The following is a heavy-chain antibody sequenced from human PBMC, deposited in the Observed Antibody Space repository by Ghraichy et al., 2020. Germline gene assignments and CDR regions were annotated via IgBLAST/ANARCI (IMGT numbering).Heavy chain of an antibody. CDR3: AKDRLGYCSGGSCYGFDY. CDR2: ISWNSGSI. J-gene: IGHJ4*02. V-gene: IGHV3-9*01. D-gene: IGHD2-15*01. CDR1: GFTFDDYA. Sequence: GGSLRLSCAASGFTFDDYAMHWVRQAPGKGLEWVSGISWNSGSIGYADSVKGRFTISRDNAKNSLYLQMNSLRAEDTALYYCAKDRLGYCSGGSCYGFDYWGQGTLVTVSS.